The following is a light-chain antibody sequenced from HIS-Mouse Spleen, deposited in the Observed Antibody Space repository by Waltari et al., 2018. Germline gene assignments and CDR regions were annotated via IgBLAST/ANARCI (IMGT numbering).Light chain of an antibody. Sequence: QSALTQPASVSGSPGQSSTISCTGTSSDVGIYNLFSWYQQHPGKAPKLRIYEGSKRPSGVSNRFSGSKSGNTASLTISGLQAEDEADYYCQSADSSGTHVVFGGGTKLTVL. V-gene: IGLV2-23*01. CDR1: SSDVGIYNL. CDR2: EGS. J-gene: IGLJ2*01. CDR3: QSADSSGTHVV.